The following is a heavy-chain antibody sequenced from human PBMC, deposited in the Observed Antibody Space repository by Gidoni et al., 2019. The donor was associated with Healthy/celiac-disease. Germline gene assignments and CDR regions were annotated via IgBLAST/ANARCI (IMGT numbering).Heavy chain of an antibody. V-gene: IGHV5-51*01. Sequence: EVQLVQSGAEVKKPGESLKISCKGSGYSFTSYWIGWVRQMPGKGLEWMGIIYPGDSDTRYSPSFQGQVTISADKSISTAYLQWSSLKASDTAMYYCARQLDLGGYDLEPFDYWGQGTLVTVSS. D-gene: IGHD5-12*01. CDR2: IYPGDSDT. CDR3: ARQLDLGGYDLEPFDY. J-gene: IGHJ4*02. CDR1: GYSFTSYW.